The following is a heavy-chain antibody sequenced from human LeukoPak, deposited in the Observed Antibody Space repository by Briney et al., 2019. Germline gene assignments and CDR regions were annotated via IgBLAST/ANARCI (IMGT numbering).Heavy chain of an antibody. CDR3: AGRWGNTMDV. CDR2: IYYSGST. Sequence: SETLSLTCTVSGGSISSSSYYWGWIRQPPGKGLEWIGSIYYSGSTYYNPSLKSRVTISVDTSKNQFSLKLSSVTAADTAVYYCAGRWGNTMDVWGRGTTVTVSS. J-gene: IGHJ6*03. V-gene: IGHV4-39*07. D-gene: IGHD3-16*01. CDR1: GGSISSSSYY.